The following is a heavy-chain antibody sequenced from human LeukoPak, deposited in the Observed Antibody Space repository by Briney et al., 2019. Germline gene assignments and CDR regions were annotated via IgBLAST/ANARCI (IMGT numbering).Heavy chain of an antibody. CDR2: IGTSGNK. CDR1: GFTFSSYE. CDR3: SIGAEGCNY. D-gene: IGHD2-8*01. J-gene: IGHJ4*02. V-gene: IGHV3-13*01. Sequence: GGSLSLSCAASGFTFSSYEMHCVSQVKGKGLEWVSGIGTSGNKYYPGSVKARFTISRENAKTSLCLQMNDLRPGYTAVYYCSIGAEGCNYWGQGTLVTVSS.